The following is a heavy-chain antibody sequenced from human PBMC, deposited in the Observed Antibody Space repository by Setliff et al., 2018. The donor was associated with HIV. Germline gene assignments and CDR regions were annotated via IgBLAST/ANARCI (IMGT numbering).Heavy chain of an antibody. D-gene: IGHD3-10*01. CDR3: ARDWNYFASGSNPFDI. CDR2: ISAYNGKT. CDR1: GYSFNTYG. J-gene: IGHJ3*02. V-gene: IGHV1-18*01. Sequence: ASVKVSCKTSGYSFNTYGIGWMRQAPGQGLEWMGWISAYNGKTSLAQRFQGRLTVTTDSSTSTAYMELRSLRSDDSAVYFCARDWNYFASGSNPFDIWGQGTMVTVSS.